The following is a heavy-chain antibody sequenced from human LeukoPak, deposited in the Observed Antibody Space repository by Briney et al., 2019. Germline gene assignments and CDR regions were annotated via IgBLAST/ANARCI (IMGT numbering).Heavy chain of an antibody. J-gene: IGHJ4*02. CDR3: ARENVNYYDSSGSYFDY. D-gene: IGHD3-22*01. Sequence: ASVKVSCKASGYTFTSYGISWVGQAPGQGLEWMGWISAYNGNTNYAQKLQGRVTMTTDTSTSTAYMELRSLRSDDTAVYYCARENVNYYDSSGSYFDYWGQGTLVTVSS. CDR1: GYTFTSYG. V-gene: IGHV1-18*01. CDR2: ISAYNGNT.